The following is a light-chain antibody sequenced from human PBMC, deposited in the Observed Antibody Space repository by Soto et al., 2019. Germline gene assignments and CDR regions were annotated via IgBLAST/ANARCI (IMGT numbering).Light chain of an antibody. V-gene: IGKV3-20*01. CDR3: QQYGNSVT. CDR2: GAS. CDR1: QSVSSSY. Sequence: EIVLTQSPGTLSLSPGERATLSCRASQSVSSSYLAWYQQKPGQAPRLLMYGASSRATGIPDRFSGSGSGTDFTLTISRLEREDFAVYYCQQYGNSVTFGGGTKVEIK. J-gene: IGKJ4*01.